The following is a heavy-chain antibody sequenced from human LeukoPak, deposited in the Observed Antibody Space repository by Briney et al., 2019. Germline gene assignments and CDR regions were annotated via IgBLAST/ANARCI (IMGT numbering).Heavy chain of an antibody. V-gene: IGHV3-33*08. Sequence: TGGSLRLSCAASGFTFSSYWMSWVRQAPGKGLEWVAVIWYDGSNKYYADSVKGRFTISRDNSKNTLYLQMNSLRAEDTAVYYCASDSSSWYNLDYWGQGTLVTVSS. J-gene: IGHJ4*02. CDR1: GFTFSSYW. CDR2: IWYDGSNK. CDR3: ASDSSSWYNLDY. D-gene: IGHD6-13*01.